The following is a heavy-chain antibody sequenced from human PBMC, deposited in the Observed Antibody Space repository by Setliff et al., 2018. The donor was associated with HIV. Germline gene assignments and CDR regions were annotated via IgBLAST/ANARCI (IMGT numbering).Heavy chain of an antibody. V-gene: IGHV4-4*09. CDR2: IYNSADT. D-gene: IGHD3-22*01. CDR1: GGSISGYY. CDR3: ARGLSFYDPGGFDY. Sequence: SETLSLTCTVSGGSISGYYWSWIRQPPGKGLEWIGYIYNSADTNYNPTLKSRATISLDTSKNQFSLKLSSVTAADTAVYYCARGLSFYDPGGFDYWGQGTLVTVSS. J-gene: IGHJ4*02.